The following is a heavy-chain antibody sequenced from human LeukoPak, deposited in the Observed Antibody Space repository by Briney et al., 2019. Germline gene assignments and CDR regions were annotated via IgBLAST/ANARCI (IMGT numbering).Heavy chain of an antibody. D-gene: IGHD3-22*01. CDR3: ARASYYYDSSGPWGMDV. Sequence: SETLSLTCTVSGGSISSGGYYWSWIRQHPGKGLEWIGYIYYSGSTYYNPSLKSRVTISVDTSKNQFSLKLSSVTAADTAVYYCARASYYYDSSGPWGMDVWGQGATVTVSS. CDR1: GGSISSGGYY. CDR2: IYYSGST. J-gene: IGHJ6*02. V-gene: IGHV4-31*03.